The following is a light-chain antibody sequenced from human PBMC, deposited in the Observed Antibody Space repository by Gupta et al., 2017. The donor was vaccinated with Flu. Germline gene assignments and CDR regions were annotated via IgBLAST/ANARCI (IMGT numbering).Light chain of an antibody. CDR3: QAWDSNVVVV. J-gene: IGLJ2*01. CDR2: QED. V-gene: IGLV3-1*01. Sequence: SGHKVGEKNFSWYQKKSGQSPILVVYQEDRRPAGVPERFSGSNSGDTATLTISGTQETDEADYYCQAWDSNVVVVFGGGTKLTVL. CDR1: KVGEKN.